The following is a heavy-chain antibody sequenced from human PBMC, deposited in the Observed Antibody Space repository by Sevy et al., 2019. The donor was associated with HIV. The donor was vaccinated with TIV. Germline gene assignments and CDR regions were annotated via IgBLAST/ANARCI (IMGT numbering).Heavy chain of an antibody. CDR2: ISYDGSNK. D-gene: IGHD3-22*01. CDR3: AKDLDYFDSSAGPSSLIYNYYYGLED. CDR1: GFTFSSFG. J-gene: IGHJ6*02. Sequence: GGSLRLSCAASGFTFSSFGMHWVHQAPGKGLEWVSFISYDGSNKKYADSVKGRLTVSRDKSKNTLYLQMNSLRAEDTAVYYFAKDLDYFDSSAGPSSLIYNYYYGLEDWGPGTTVTVSS. V-gene: IGHV3-30*18.